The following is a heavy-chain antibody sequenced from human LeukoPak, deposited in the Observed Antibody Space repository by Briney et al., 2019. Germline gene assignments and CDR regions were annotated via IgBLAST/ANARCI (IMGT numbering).Heavy chain of an antibody. J-gene: IGHJ4*02. CDR3: ARRAPSHDFDY. V-gene: IGHV3-48*01. CDR2: ISSSSSTI. Sequence: GGSLRLSCAASGFTFSSYGMTCVRQAPGKGLEWVSYISSSSSTIYYADSVKGRFTISRDNAKNSLYLQMNSLRAEDTAVYYCARRAPSHDFDYWGQGTLVTVSS. CDR1: GFTFSSYG.